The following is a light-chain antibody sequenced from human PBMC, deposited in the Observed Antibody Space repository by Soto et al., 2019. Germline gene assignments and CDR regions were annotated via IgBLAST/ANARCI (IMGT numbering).Light chain of an antibody. J-gene: IGKJ1*01. CDR3: PQHNTFPRA. CDR2: AAS. CDR1: YALRND. Sequence: DIQMTQSPSFLSASVGDRITITCRACYALRNDLDWIPQKPVKPPQRLIYAASSLQSGVPSRCNGSGSGTEFTLKISSLRPEDFATYYCPQHNTFPRAFGQGTKVGI. V-gene: IGKV1-17*01.